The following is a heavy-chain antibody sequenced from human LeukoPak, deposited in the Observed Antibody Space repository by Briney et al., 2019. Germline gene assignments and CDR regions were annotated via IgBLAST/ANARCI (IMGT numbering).Heavy chain of an antibody. CDR3: ARTFSESYYYYGMDV. D-gene: IGHD1-26*01. CDR2: VYYSGRT. V-gene: IGHV4-59*01. Sequence: SETLSLTCAVYGGSFSGYYWSWIRQPPGKGLEWIGYVYYSGRTNYNPSLKSRVTISVDTSKNQFSLKLSSVTAADTAVYYCARTFSESYYYYGMDVRGQGTTVTVSS. CDR1: GGSFSGYY. J-gene: IGHJ6*02.